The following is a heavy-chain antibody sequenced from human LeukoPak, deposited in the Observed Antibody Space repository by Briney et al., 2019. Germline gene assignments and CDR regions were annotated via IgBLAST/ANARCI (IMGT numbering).Heavy chain of an antibody. D-gene: IGHD3-22*01. CDR1: GFTFSRYA. Sequence: GGSLRLSCAASGFTFSRYAMSWVRQAAGKGREGVSAIGGSVGSTYHAHPVKGRFTISRDNSKNTLYLQMHSLRAEDTAVYYCAKYNYYDSSGYNWGQGTLVPVSS. J-gene: IGHJ4*02. CDR3: AKYNYYDSSGYN. V-gene: IGHV3-23*01. CDR2: IGGSVGST.